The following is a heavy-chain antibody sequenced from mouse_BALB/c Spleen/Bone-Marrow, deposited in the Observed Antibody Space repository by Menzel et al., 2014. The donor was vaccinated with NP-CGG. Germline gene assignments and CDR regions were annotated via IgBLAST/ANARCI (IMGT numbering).Heavy chain of an antibody. Sequence: VQLVESGPGLVAPSQSLSITCTVSGFSLTTYGVHWVRQPPGKGLEWLGVIWAGGSTNCNSALMSRLSISKDNSKSQVFLKMNSLQTDDTAMYYCARAHYDYVLFDYWGQGTTLTVSS. CDR2: IWAGGST. V-gene: IGHV2-9*02. CDR1: GFSLTTYG. CDR3: ARAHYDYVLFDY. D-gene: IGHD2-4*01. J-gene: IGHJ2*01.